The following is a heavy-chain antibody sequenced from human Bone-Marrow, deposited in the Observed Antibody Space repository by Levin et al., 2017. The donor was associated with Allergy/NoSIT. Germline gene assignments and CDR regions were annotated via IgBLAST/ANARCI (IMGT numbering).Heavy chain of an antibody. D-gene: IGHD3-3*01. CDR3: AKILRTDYDFWSGYYTDYYYGMDV. V-gene: IGHV3-30*18. CDR2: MSYDGSYK. Sequence: GESLKISCAASGFTFSKEGRHWVRRAPGKGLEWVATMSYDGSYKYYADSVKGRFARCRENSKNTLFLQMDSLRAEDTAVYYCAKILRTDYDFWSGYYTDYYYGMDVWGQGTTVTVSS. J-gene: IGHJ6*02. CDR1: GFTFSKEG.